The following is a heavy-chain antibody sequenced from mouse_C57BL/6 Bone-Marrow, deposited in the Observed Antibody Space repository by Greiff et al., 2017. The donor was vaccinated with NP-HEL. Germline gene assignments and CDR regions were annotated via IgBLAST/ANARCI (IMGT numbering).Heavy chain of an antibody. V-gene: IGHV1-85*01. Sequence: QVQLQQSGPELVKPGASVKLSCKASGYTFTSYDINWVKQRPGQGLEWIGWIYPRDGSTKYNEKFKGKATLTVDTSSSTAYMELHSLTSEDSAVYFCAIDYGHDGGDWFAYWGQGTLVTVSA. CDR2: IYPRDGST. CDR1: GYTFTSYD. J-gene: IGHJ3*01. CDR3: AIDYGHDGGDWFAY. D-gene: IGHD2-2*01.